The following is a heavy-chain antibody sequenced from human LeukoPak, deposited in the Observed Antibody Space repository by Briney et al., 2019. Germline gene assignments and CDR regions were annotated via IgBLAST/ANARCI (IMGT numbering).Heavy chain of an antibody. V-gene: IGHV1-58*02. Sequence: GASVKVSCKASGFTFTSSAMQWVRQARGQRLEWIGWIVVGSGNTNYAQKFQERVTITRDMSTSTAYMELSSLRSEDTAVYYCAAVDSSSSAYQLDYCGQGTLVTVSS. CDR3: AAVDSSSSAYQLDY. J-gene: IGHJ4*02. CDR2: IVVGSGNT. D-gene: IGHD6-6*01. CDR1: GFTFTSSA.